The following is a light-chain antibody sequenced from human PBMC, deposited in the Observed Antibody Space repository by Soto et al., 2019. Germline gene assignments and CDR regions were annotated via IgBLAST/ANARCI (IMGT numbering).Light chain of an antibody. CDR3: SSYTSSDTPYV. V-gene: IGLV2-14*01. CDR1: SSDVGGYNY. Sequence: QSALTQPASVSGSPGQSITISCTGTSSDVGGYNYVSWYQQHPDKAPKLMIYVVSNRPSGVSNRFSGSKSGNTASLTISGXXAEDEAXYYCSSYTSSDTPYVFGTGTKLTVL. J-gene: IGLJ1*01. CDR2: VVS.